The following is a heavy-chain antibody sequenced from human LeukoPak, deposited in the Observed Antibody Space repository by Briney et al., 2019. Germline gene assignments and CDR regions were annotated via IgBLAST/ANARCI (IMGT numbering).Heavy chain of an antibody. J-gene: IGHJ4*02. Sequence: ASETLSLTCDVYGGSFSGYYWSWIRQPPGKGLEWIGEINHSGSTNYSPSLKSRVTISVDTSKNQFSLKLSSVTAADTAVYYCARITMVRGVIIRRYFDYWGQGTLVTVSS. D-gene: IGHD3-10*01. CDR2: INHSGST. CDR1: GGSFSGYY. CDR3: ARITMVRGVIIRRYFDY. V-gene: IGHV4-34*01.